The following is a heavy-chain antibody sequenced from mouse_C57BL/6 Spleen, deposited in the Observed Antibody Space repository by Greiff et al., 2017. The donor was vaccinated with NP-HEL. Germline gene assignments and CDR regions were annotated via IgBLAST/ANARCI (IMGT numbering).Heavy chain of an antibody. CDR3: ARDGSDGYYVFDY. Sequence: VQRVESGPGLVAPSQSLSITCTVSGFSLTSYGVHWVRQPPGKGLEWLVVIWSDGSTTYNSALKSRLSISKDNSKSQVFLKMNSLQTDDTAMYYGARDGSDGYYVFDYWGQGTTLTVSS. J-gene: IGHJ2*01. CDR1: GFSLTSYG. D-gene: IGHD2-3*01. V-gene: IGHV2-6*03. CDR2: IWSDGST.